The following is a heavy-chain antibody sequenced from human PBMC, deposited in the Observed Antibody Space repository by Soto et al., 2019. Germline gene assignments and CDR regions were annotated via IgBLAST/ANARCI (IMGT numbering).Heavy chain of an antibody. CDR3: ARYSLGSGRYWFDP. CDR1: GGSFSGYY. CDR2: INHSGST. J-gene: IGHJ5*02. V-gene: IGHV4-34*01. D-gene: IGHD3-10*02. Sequence: SETLSLTCAVYGGSFSGYYWSWIRQPPGKGLEWIGEINHSGSTNYNPSLKSRVTISVDTSKNQFSLKLSSVTAADTAVYYCARYSLGSGRYWFDPWGQGTLVTVSS.